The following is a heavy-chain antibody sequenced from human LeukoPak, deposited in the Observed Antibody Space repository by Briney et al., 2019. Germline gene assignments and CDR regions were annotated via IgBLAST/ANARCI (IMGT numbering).Heavy chain of an antibody. D-gene: IGHD6-13*01. CDR1: RFTFSLYT. V-gene: IGHV3-30*04. J-gene: IGHJ5*02. CDR2: TSHDGGIN. Sequence: QAGGSLRLSCVGSRFTFSLYTIHWVRQGPGKGLEWVAATSHDGGINYYADSVKGRFTISRDNSKNTLYLQLNNLTVEDTAVYYCARDVSPRYSSSWYRFDPWGQGTLVTVSS. CDR3: ARDVSPRYSSSWYRFDP.